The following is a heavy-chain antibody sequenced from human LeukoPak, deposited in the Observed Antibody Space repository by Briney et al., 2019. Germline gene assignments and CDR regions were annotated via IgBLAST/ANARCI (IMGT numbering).Heavy chain of an antibody. Sequence: PGGSLRLSCAASGFTFSSYWMSWVRQAPGKGLEWVANIKQDGSEKYYVDSVKGRFTISRDNAKNSLYLQMNSLRAEDTAVYYCASVPMKYYYYYMDVWGKGTTVTISS. CDR3: ASVPMKYYYYYMDV. D-gene: IGHD2-2*01. V-gene: IGHV3-7*01. CDR1: GFTFSSYW. CDR2: IKQDGSEK. J-gene: IGHJ6*03.